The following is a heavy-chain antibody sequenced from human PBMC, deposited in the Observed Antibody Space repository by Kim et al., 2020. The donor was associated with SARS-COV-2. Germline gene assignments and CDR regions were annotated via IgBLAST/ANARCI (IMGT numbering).Heavy chain of an antibody. CDR2: MNPNSGNT. Sequence: ASVKVSCKASGYTFTSYDINWVRQATGQGLEWMGWMNPNSGNTGYAQKFQGRVTMTRNTSISTAYMELSSLRSEDTAVYYCARDRSYYYYYGMDVWGQGTTVTVSS. J-gene: IGHJ6*02. CDR1: GYTFTSYD. V-gene: IGHV1-8*01. CDR3: ARDRSYYYYYGMDV.